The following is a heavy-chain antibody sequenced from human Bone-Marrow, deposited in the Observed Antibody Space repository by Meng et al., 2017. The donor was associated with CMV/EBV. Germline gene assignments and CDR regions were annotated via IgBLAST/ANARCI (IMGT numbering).Heavy chain of an antibody. CDR1: GFTFSSYW. CDR3: ATGGVQIDY. CDR2: INSDGSST. J-gene: IGHJ4*02. D-gene: IGHD3-16*01. Sequence: GESLKISCAASGFTFSSYWMHWVRQAPGKGLVWVSRINSDGSSTSYADSVKGRFTISRDNAKNTLYLQMNSLRAEDTAVYYCATGGVQIDYWGQGTLVTVSS. V-gene: IGHV3-74*01.